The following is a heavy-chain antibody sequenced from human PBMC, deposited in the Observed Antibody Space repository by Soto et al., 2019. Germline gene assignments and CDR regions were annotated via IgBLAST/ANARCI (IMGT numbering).Heavy chain of an antibody. CDR1: GCSIISDGYS. V-gene: IGHV4-30-2*01. Sequence: PSETLSLTCAVSGCSIISDGYSWSWIRQPPGKGLEWIGYIYHSGSPNYSPSLKSRVTMSLERSKNKFSLKLNSMTAADTAVYFGARGRSGGVFDCWGQVTMVTVSS. J-gene: IGHJ4*02. CDR2: IYHSGSP. CDR3: ARGRSGGVFDC. D-gene: IGHD3-16*01.